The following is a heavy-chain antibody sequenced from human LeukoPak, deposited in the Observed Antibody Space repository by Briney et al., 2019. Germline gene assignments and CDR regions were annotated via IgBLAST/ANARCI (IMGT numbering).Heavy chain of an antibody. CDR3: ASGRYCSSTTCPYDY. Sequence: GASVKVSCKASGGTFSSYAISWVRQAPGQGLEWMGRIIPILGIANYAQKFQGRVTITADKSTSTAYMELSSLRSEDTAVYYCASGRYCSSTTCPYDYWGQGTLVTVSS. CDR1: GGTFSSYA. V-gene: IGHV1-69*04. CDR2: IIPILGIA. D-gene: IGHD2-2*01. J-gene: IGHJ4*02.